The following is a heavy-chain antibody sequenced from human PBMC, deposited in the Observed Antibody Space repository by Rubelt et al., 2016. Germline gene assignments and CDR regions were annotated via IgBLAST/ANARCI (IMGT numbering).Heavy chain of an antibody. CDR1: GFNLGDAS. CDR3: TTKAVTEVNGFDY. CDR2: IESNTYGGTT. V-gene: IGHV3-15*04. J-gene: IGHJ4*02. D-gene: IGHD6-19*01. Sequence: EVHLVESGGGLVKPGGSLRLSCAASGFNLGDASMNWVRQAPGKGLEWVGHIESNTYGGTTDYGPAVKGRFTVSRDDANNMLFLQMNSLKTEDTALYFCTTKAVTEVNGFDYWGQGTLVTVSS.